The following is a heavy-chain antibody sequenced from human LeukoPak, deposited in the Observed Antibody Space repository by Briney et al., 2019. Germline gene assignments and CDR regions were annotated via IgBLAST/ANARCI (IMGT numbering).Heavy chain of an antibody. CDR2: IFYSRGT. Sequence: SETLSLTCTVSGGSISGYYWSWIRQPPGKGLEWIGYIFYSRGTNYNPSLKSRVTISVDTSKNQFSLKLTSVTAADTAVYYCARDVIVVVPAAKWNWFDPWGQGTLVTVSS. J-gene: IGHJ5*02. V-gene: IGHV4-59*01. CDR1: GGSISGYY. CDR3: ARDVIVVVPAAKWNWFDP. D-gene: IGHD2-2*01.